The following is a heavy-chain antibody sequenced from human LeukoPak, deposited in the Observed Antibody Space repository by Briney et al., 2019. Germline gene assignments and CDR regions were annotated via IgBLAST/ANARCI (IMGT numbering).Heavy chain of an antibody. CDR1: GFTFNHPA. CDR3: TRLGPGSGSSV. J-gene: IGHJ4*02. CDR2: IRSKANSYAT. V-gene: IGHV3-73*01. D-gene: IGHD3-10*01. Sequence: GGALKVPCPACGFTFNHPAMHWVRQAAGKGPEGGGGIRSKANSYATAYAASVQGRFTISKDDSKKTAYLQMNSLQTEDTAVYYCTRLGPGSGSSVWGQGTLVTVSS.